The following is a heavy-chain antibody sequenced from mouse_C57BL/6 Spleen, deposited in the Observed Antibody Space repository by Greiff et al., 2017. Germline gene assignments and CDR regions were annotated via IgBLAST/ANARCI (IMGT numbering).Heavy chain of an antibody. CDR2: IDPEDGDT. J-gene: IGHJ1*03. CDR3: TNGSSYEDFDV. D-gene: IGHD1-1*01. CDR1: GFNIKDYY. V-gene: IGHV14-1*01. Sequence: EVQLQQSGAELVRPGASVKLSCTASGFNIKDYYMHWVKQRPEQGLEWIGRIDPEDGDTEYAPQFQGKATMTADTSSNTAYLQLSSLTSEDTAVYYWTNGSSYEDFDVWGTGTTVTVSS.